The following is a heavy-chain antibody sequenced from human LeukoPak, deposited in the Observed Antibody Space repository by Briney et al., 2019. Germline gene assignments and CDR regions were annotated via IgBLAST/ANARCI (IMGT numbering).Heavy chain of an antibody. CDR3: ARALDTAMVIDY. CDR2: IYHSGST. V-gene: IGHV4-59*12. CDR1: GGSISSYY. D-gene: IGHD5-18*01. Sequence: SETLSLTCTVSGGSISSYYWSWIRQPPGKGLEWIGEIYHSGSTNYNPSLKSRVTISVDKSKNQFSLKLSSVTAADTAVYYCARALDTAMVIDYWGQGTLVTVSS. J-gene: IGHJ4*02.